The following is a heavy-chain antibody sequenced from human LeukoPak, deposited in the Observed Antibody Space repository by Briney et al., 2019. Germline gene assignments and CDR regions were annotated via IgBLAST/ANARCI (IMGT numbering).Heavy chain of an antibody. CDR3: ARAPVWFGEWFFDY. CDR2: ISYDGSNK. V-gene: IGHV3-30*19. Sequence: GGSLRISCAASGFSFSSNGMHWVRQAPGKGLVWVAVISYDGSNKDYADSVKGRFTISRDNSKNTLYLQVNSLRAEDTAVYYCARAPVWFGEWFFDYWGQGTLVTVSS. CDR1: GFSFSSNG. J-gene: IGHJ4*02. D-gene: IGHD3-10*01.